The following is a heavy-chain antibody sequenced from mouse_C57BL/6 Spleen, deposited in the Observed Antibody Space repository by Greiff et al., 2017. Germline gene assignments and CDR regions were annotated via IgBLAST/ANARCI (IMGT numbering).Heavy chain of an antibody. D-gene: IGHD2-2*01. V-gene: IGHV1-69*01. CDR2: IDPSDSYT. Sequence: QVQLQQPGAELVMPGASVELSCKASGYTFTSYWMHWVKQRPGQGLEWIGEIDPSDSYTNYNQKFKGKSTLTVDKSSSTAYMQLSSLTSEDSAVYYCARYYGYDRSYAMDYWGQGTSVTVSS. CDR3: ARYYGYDRSYAMDY. J-gene: IGHJ4*01. CDR1: GYTFTSYW.